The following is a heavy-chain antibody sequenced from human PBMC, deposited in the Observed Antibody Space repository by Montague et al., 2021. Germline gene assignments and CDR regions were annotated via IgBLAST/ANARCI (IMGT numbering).Heavy chain of an antibody. Sequence: WIRQPPGKGLEWMGSVSHGGRTYYNPSLKSRVTISVDTSNNHFSLKLSSVTAADTAMYYCARERDRYYYMDIWGKGTTITVSS. V-gene: IGHV4-38-2*02. J-gene: IGHJ6*03. CDR3: ARERDRYYYMDI. CDR2: VSHGGRT.